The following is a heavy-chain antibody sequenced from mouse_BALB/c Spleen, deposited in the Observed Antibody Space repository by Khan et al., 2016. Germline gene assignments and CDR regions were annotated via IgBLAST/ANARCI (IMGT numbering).Heavy chain of an antibody. V-gene: IGHV1S135*01. Sequence: VQLQQSGPELVKPGASVKVSCKGSGYAFTTYNMYWVKQSHGQSLEWIGYIDPYNGVSSYNQKFKDKATLTVDESSSTAYMHLNSLTSEDSAVYYCARWDGNYVPFAYWGQGTLVTVSA. CDR3: ARWDGNYVPFAY. CDR1: GYAFTTYN. J-gene: IGHJ3*01. CDR2: IDPYNGVS. D-gene: IGHD2-1*01.